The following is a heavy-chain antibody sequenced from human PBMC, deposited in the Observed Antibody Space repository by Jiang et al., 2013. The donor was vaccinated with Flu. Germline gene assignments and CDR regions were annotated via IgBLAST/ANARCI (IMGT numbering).Heavy chain of an antibody. CDR2: ILYDGSDK. J-gene: IGHJ4*02. D-gene: IGHD2-21*02. CDR1: GFAFSTYA. V-gene: IGHV3-30*04. Sequence: SLRLSCAASGFAFSTYAMHWVRQAPGKGLEWVAVILYDGSDKYYADSVRGRFTISRDNSKNTVYVQMDSLRDEDTAVYYCGRDSGGAYYSDVDYWGQGTLVIVTS. CDR3: GRDSGGAYYSDVDY.